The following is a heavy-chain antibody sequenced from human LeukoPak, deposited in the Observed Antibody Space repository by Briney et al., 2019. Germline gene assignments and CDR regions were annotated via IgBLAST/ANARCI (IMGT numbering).Heavy chain of an antibody. D-gene: IGHD3-22*01. CDR1: CYTLTSYG. CDR2: IKAYNGNT. J-gene: IGHJ6*02. V-gene: IGHV1-18*01. CDR3: ARDSKWFINDYYYGMDV. Sequence: ASVKVSCKASCYTLTSYGISWVRQAPGQRLEGMGLIKAYNGNTNYAQKLQGRVTMTTDTSTSTAYMELRSLRSDDTAVYYCARDSKWFINDYYYGMDVWGQGTTVTVSS.